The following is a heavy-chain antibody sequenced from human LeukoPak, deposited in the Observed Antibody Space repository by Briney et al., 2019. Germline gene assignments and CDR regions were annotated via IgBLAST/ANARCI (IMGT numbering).Heavy chain of an antibody. Sequence: GGSLRLSCAASGLTVSSNYMSWVRQAPGKGLEWVSVIYSGGSTYYADSVKGRFTISRDNSKNTLYLQMNSLRAEDTAVYYCAREDSGSYSFDYWGQGTLVTVSS. D-gene: IGHD1-26*01. CDR2: IYSGGST. V-gene: IGHV3-53*01. CDR1: GLTVSSNY. J-gene: IGHJ4*02. CDR3: AREDSGSYSFDY.